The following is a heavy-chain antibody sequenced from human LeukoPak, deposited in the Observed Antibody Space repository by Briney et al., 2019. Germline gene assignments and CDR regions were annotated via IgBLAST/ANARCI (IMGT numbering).Heavy chain of an antibody. V-gene: IGHV3-30*04. D-gene: IGHD3-10*01. CDR2: ISSDGGYM. CDR3: ARDRYYGSGPYYGMDV. CDR1: GFTFSSYS. Sequence: GGSLRLSCAASGFTFSSYSMHWVRQAPGQGLEWVALISSDGGYMYYAGSVEGRFTISRDTSENTLYLQTNSLRPEDTAVYYCARDRYYGSGPYYGMDVWGQGTTVIVSS. J-gene: IGHJ6*02.